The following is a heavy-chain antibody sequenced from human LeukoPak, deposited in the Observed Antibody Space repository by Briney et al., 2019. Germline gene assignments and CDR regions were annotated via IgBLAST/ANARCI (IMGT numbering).Heavy chain of an antibody. D-gene: IGHD5-12*01. Sequence: PGGSLRLSCAASGFTFSSYWMSWVRQAPGKGLEWVANINQDGSNSHYVGSVRGRFAISRDNAENSLYLQMNSLRAEDTAVYYCVESGFTGYFQQWGQGTLVTVSS. CDR1: GFTFSSYW. CDR2: INQDGSNS. CDR3: VESGFTGYFQQ. V-gene: IGHV3-7*01. J-gene: IGHJ1*01.